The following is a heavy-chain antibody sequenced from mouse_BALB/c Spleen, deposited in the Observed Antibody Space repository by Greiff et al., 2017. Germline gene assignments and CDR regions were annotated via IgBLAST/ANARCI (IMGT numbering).Heavy chain of an antibody. CDR1: GYSITSGYY. CDR2: ISYDGSN. V-gene: IGHV3-6*02. J-gene: IGHJ3*01. D-gene: IGHD1-1*01. CDR3: ASNYGRAWFAY. Sequence: EVKLMESGPGLVKPSQSLSLTCSVTGYSITSGYYWNWIRQFPGNKLEWMGYISYDGSNNYNPSLKNRISITRDTSKNQFFLKLNSVTTEDTATYYCASNYGRAWFAYWGQGTLVTVSA.